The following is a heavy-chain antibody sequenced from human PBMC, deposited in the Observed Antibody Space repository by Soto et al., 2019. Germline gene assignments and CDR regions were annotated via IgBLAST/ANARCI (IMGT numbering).Heavy chain of an antibody. Sequence: ASVKVSCKASGFTFTSSAVQWVRQARGQRLEWIGWIVVGSGNTNYAQKFQERVTITRDMSTSTAYMELSSLRSEDTAVYYCAAGHCSGGSCYFDYWGQGTLVTVSS. V-gene: IGHV1-58*01. J-gene: IGHJ4*02. CDR3: AAGHCSGGSCYFDY. D-gene: IGHD2-15*01. CDR2: IVVGSGNT. CDR1: GFTFTSSA.